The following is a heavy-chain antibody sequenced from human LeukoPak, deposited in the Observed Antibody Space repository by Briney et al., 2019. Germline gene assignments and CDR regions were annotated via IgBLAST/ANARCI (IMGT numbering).Heavy chain of an antibody. V-gene: IGHV4-59*08. CDR3: ARRRLGDAFDV. CDR1: GGSINGYY. D-gene: IGHD3-16*01. J-gene: IGHJ3*01. CDR2: IYYSGST. Sequence: PSETLSLTCTVSGGSINGYYWTWIRPPPGKGLEWIGYIYYSGSTNYNPSLKSRVTLSVHTSKNQFSLRLSSVTAADTAMYYCARRRLGDAFDVWGQGTMVTVSS.